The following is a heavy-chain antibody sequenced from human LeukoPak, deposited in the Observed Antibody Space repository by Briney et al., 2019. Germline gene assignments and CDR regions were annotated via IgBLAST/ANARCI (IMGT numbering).Heavy chain of an antibody. CDR1: GGSISDYH. CDR3: ARGAGGYRFDP. Sequence: SETLSLTCTVSGGSISDYHWTWIRQPPGKALEYIGYIYNRGTTYSIPALKTRVTISADTSMKQYSLRLTALTAADTAVYYCARGAGGYRFDPWGQGTLVTVSS. D-gene: IGHD1-1*01. V-gene: IGHV4-59*01. J-gene: IGHJ5*02. CDR2: IYNRGTT.